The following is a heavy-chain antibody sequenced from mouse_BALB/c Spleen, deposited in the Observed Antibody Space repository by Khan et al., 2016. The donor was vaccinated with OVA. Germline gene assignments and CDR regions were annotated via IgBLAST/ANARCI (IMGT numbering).Heavy chain of an antibody. V-gene: IGHV7-3*02. J-gene: IGHJ1*01. CDR3: ARETVVDVYWYFDV. CDR2: IRNKAKGYTT. Sequence: VELVESGGGLVQPGGSLRLSCATSGFTFTDYYMSWVRQPPGKSLEWLGFIRNKAKGYTTEYSAPVKGRFTISRDNSQSIVYLQMNTLRAEDSATYYCARETVVDVYWYFDVWGAGTTVTVSS. D-gene: IGHD1-1*01. CDR1: GFTFTDYY.